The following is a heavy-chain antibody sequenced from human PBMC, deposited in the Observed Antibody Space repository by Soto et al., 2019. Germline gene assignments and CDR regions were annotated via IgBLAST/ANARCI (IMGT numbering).Heavy chain of an antibody. CDR2: INPNSGGT. J-gene: IGHJ4*02. D-gene: IGHD6-19*01. Sequence: VKVSCKASGYTFTGYYMHWVRQAPGQGLEWMGWINPNSGGTNYAQKFQGRVTITRDTSASTAYMELSSLRSEDTAVYYCARAVAVPADFDYWGQGTLVTVSS. CDR3: ARAVAVPADFDY. CDR1: GYTFTGYY. V-gene: IGHV1-2*02.